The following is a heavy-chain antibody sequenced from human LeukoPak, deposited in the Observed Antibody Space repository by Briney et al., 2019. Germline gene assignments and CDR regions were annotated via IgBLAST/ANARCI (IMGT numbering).Heavy chain of an antibody. CDR2: IWYDGSNK. V-gene: IGHV3-33*01. CDR3: AMSVDTAMATQYYFDY. J-gene: IGHJ4*02. CDR1: GFTFSSYG. Sequence: GGSLRLSCAASGFTFSSYGMHRVRQAPGKGLEWVAVIWYDGSNKYYADSVKGRFTISRDNSKNTLYLQMNSLRAEDTAVYYCAMSVDTAMATQYYFDYWGQGTLVTVSS. D-gene: IGHD5-18*01.